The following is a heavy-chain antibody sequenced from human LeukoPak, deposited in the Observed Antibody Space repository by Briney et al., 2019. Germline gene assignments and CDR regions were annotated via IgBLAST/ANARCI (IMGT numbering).Heavy chain of an antibody. CDR1: GGSISSYY. J-gene: IGHJ5*02. D-gene: IGHD1-26*01. CDR2: IYTSGST. V-gene: IGHV4-4*07. Sequence: SETLSLTCTVSGGSISSYYWSWIRQPAGKGLEWIGRIYTSGSTNYNPSLKSRVTMSVDTSKDQFSLKLSSVTAADTAVYYCARDQGWELPNWFDPWGQGTLVTVSS. CDR3: ARDQGWELPNWFDP.